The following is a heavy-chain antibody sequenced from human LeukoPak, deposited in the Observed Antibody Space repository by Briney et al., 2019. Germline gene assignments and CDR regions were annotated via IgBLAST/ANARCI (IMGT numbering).Heavy chain of an antibody. D-gene: IGHD3-22*01. V-gene: IGHV1-18*01. CDR3: ARDLFEGYYYDSSGYVDAFDI. J-gene: IGHJ3*02. CDR2: ISAYNGNT. Sequence: ASVKVSCKASGYTFTSYGISWVRQAPGQGLEWMGWISAYNGNTNYAQKLQGRVTMTTDTSTSTAYMELRSLRSDDTAVYYCARDLFEGYYYDSSGYVDAFDIWGQGTMVTVSS. CDR1: GYTFTSYG.